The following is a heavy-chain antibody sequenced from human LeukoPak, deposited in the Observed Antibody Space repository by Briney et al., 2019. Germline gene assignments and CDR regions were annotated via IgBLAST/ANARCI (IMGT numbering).Heavy chain of an antibody. Sequence: SGGSLRLSCAASGFTFSSYATSWVRQAPGKGLEWVSSISSSSSYIYYADSVKGRFTISRDNAKNSLYLQMNSLRAEDTAVYYCARKIRDDIVVAPAAIDAFDIWGQGTMVTVSS. CDR3: ARKIRDDIVVAPAAIDAFDI. CDR1: GFTFSSYA. CDR2: ISSSSSYI. J-gene: IGHJ3*02. V-gene: IGHV3-21*01. D-gene: IGHD2-2*01.